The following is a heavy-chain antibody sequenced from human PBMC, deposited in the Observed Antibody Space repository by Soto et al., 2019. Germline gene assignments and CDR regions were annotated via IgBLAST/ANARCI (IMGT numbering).Heavy chain of an antibody. CDR3: ARAGTMVRGARRAFDI. CDR1: GGSFSGYY. Sequence: TLSLTCAVYGGSFSGYYWSWIRQPPGKGLEWIGEINHSGSTNYNPSLKSRVTISVDTSKNQFSLKLSSVTAADTAVYYCARAGTMVRGARRAFDIWGQGTMVTVSS. J-gene: IGHJ3*02. V-gene: IGHV4-34*01. D-gene: IGHD3-10*01. CDR2: INHSGST.